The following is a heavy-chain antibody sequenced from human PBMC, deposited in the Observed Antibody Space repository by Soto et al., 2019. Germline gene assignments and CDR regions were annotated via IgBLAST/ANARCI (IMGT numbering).Heavy chain of an antibody. Sequence: QVQLVESGGGVVQPGRSLRLSCAASGFTFSSYGMHWVRQAPGKGLEWVAVIWYDGSNKYYADSVKGRFTISRDNSKNTLYLQMSSLRAEDTAVYYCARDINYYDSSGYYYPFDYWGQGTLVTVSS. V-gene: IGHV3-33*01. CDR2: IWYDGSNK. CDR3: ARDINYYDSSGYYYPFDY. D-gene: IGHD3-22*01. CDR1: GFTFSSYG. J-gene: IGHJ4*02.